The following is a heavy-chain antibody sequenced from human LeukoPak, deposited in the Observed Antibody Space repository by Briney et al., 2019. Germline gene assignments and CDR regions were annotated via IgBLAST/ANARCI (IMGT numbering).Heavy chain of an antibody. CDR1: GYTFSSYG. CDR3: ARWGVHNSAPDWFDP. Sequence: ASVKVSCKASGYTFSSYGISWVRQAPGQGPEWMGWISAYNGNTKYAQRLQGRVTMTTDTSTSTAYMELKSLRSDDTAVYYCARWGVHNSAPDWFDPWGQGTLVTVSS. J-gene: IGHJ5*02. V-gene: IGHV1-18*01. CDR2: ISAYNGNT. D-gene: IGHD3-10*01.